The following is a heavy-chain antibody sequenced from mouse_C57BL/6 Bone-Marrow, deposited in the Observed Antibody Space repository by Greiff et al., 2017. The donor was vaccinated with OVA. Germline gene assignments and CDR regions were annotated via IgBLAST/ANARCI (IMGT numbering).Heavy chain of an antibody. CDR1: GFTFSSYA. V-gene: IGHV5-4*03. CDR3: ARALTTGGGDY. D-gene: IGHD1-1*01. Sequence: EVKLVESGGGLVKPGGSLKLSCAASGFTFSSYAMSWVRQTPEKRLEWVATISDGGSYTYYPDNVKGRFTISRDNAKNNLYLQMSHLKSEDSAMYYGARALTTGGGDYWGQGTTLTVSS. J-gene: IGHJ2*01. CDR2: ISDGGSYT.